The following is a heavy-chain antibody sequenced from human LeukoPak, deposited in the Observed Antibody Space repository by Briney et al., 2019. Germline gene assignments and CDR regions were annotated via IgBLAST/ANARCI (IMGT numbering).Heavy chain of an antibody. CDR1: GYRFNTYG. CDR2: ISAYNGNT. D-gene: IGHD3-22*01. CDR3: ARAPKYYDSSGNSNWFDP. Sequence: ASVKVSCKASGYRFNTYGISWVRQAPGQGLEWMGWISAYNGNTNYAQKIQGRVTMTTDTSTSTAYMELRSMRSDDTAVYSCARAPKYYDSSGNSNWFDPWGQGTLVTVSS. J-gene: IGHJ5*02. V-gene: IGHV1-18*01.